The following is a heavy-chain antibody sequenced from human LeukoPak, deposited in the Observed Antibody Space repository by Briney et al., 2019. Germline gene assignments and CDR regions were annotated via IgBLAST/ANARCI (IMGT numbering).Heavy chain of an antibody. CDR1: GFTFSSFG. CDR3: ARDPTARTAAAGTSDY. J-gene: IGHJ4*02. V-gene: IGHV3-21*01. Sequence: KTGGSLRLSCAASGFTFSSFGLNWVRQAPGKGLEWVSSIGSSSSYIYYADSVRGRFTISRDNAKNSLYLQMNSLRAEDTAVYYCARDPTARTAAAGTSDYRGQGALVTVSS. D-gene: IGHD6-13*01. CDR2: IGSSSSYI.